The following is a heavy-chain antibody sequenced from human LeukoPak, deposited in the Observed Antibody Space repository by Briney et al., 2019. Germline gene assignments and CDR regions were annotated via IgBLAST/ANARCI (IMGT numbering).Heavy chain of an antibody. J-gene: IGHJ4*02. CDR1: GYTFRDYD. V-gene: IGHV1-46*01. D-gene: IGHD3-3*01. CDR2: INPSGGST. CDR3: ARDPHTIFGAY. Sequence: GASVKVSCKASGYTFRDYDINWVRQAPGQGLEWMGIINPSGGSTSYAQKFQGRVTMTRDTSTSTVYMELSSLRSEDTAVYYCARDPHTIFGAYWGQGTLVTVSS.